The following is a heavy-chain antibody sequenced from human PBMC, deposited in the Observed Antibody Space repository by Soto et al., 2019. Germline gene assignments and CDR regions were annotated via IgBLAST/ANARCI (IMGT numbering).Heavy chain of an antibody. CDR2: INPKTAAT. V-gene: IGHV1-2*02. Sequence: QVQLVQSGAEVKKSGASVKVYCKPSGYSFSDYFIQWVRQAPGQGLEWVAWINPKTAATNYAKKFQGRVSVTWDTSSTTAYMELTRLRPDDTAVYYCARIKWGLNHYNGMDVWGQGTTVIVSS. CDR3: ARIKWGLNHYNGMDV. CDR1: GYSFSDYF. D-gene: IGHD1-26*01. J-gene: IGHJ6*02.